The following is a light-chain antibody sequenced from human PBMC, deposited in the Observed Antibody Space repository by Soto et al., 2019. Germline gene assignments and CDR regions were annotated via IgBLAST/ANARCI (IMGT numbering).Light chain of an antibody. CDR2: ENN. CDR3: ATWDSSLSAYV. CDR1: SSNIGNNY. Sequence: QSVLTQPPSVSAAPGQKVTISCSGSSSNIGNNYVSWYQQLPGTAPKLLIYENNKRPSGIPDRFSGSKSGTSATLGITGLQTGDEADYYCATWDSSLSAYVFGTGTKATVL. J-gene: IGLJ1*01. V-gene: IGLV1-51*02.